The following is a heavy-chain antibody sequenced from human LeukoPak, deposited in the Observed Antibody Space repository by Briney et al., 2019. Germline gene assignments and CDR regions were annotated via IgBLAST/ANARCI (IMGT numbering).Heavy chain of an antibody. CDR2: INPSGGST. CDR1: GYTFTSYS. D-gene: IGHD2-2*01. J-gene: IGHJ6*03. Sequence: ASVKVSCKASGYTFTSYSMHWVRQAPGQGLEWMGIINPSGGSTSYAQNFQGRVTMTRDMSTSTVYMELSSQRSEDTAVYYCARGHIVVVPAASYHYYMDVWAKGPRSPSP. CDR3: ARGHIVVVPAASYHYYMDV. V-gene: IGHV1-46*01.